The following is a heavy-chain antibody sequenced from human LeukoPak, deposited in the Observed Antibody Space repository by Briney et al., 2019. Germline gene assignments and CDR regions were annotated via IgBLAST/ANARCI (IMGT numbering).Heavy chain of an antibody. CDR2: INAGNGNT. CDR1: GYTFTSYA. Sequence: ASVKVSCKASGYTFTSYAMHWVRQAPGQGLEWMGWINAGNGNTKYSQKFQGRVTITRDTSASTAYMELSSLRSEDTAVYYCARDCSSTSCYGGFDYWGQGTLVTVSS. V-gene: IGHV1-3*01. J-gene: IGHJ4*02. CDR3: ARDCSSTSCYGGFDY. D-gene: IGHD2-2*01.